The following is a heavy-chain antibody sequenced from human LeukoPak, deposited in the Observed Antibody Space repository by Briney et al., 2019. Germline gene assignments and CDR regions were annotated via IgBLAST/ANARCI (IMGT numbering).Heavy chain of an antibody. Sequence: SVKVSCKASGGTFSSYAISWVRQAPGQGLEWMGGIIPIFGTANYAQKFQGRVTITADESTSTAYMELSSLRSEDTAVYYCARDGSILTGYLDPWGQGTLVTVSS. CDR3: ARDGSILTGYLDP. CDR1: GGTFSSYA. V-gene: IGHV1-69*13. J-gene: IGHJ5*02. CDR2: IIPIFGTA. D-gene: IGHD3-9*01.